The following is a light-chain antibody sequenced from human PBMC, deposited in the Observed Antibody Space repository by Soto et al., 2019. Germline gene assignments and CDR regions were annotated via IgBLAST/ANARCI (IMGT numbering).Light chain of an antibody. V-gene: IGLV2-8*01. CDR1: SSDVGGYDY. Sequence: QSALTQPPSASGSPGQSVTISCTGTSSDVGGYDYVSWYQQHPGKAPKLMIYEVSKRPSGVPDRFSGSKSGNTASLTVSGLQAEDEADYYCSSYAVNNPSVFGGGTQLTVL. CDR2: EVS. J-gene: IGLJ3*02. CDR3: SSYAVNNPSV.